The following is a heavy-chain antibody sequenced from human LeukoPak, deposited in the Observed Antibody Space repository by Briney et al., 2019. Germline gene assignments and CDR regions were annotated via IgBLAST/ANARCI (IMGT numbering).Heavy chain of an antibody. V-gene: IGHV4-31*03. D-gene: IGHD3-9*01. CDR1: GGSISSGGYY. Sequence: SQTLSLTCTVSGGSISSGGYYWSWIRQHPGKGLEWIGYIYYSGSTYYNPSLKSRVTISVDTSKNQFSLKLSSVTAADTAVYYCAKDSNYDILTGYHPYYYYGMDVWGQGTTVTVSS. J-gene: IGHJ6*02. CDR2: IYYSGST. CDR3: AKDSNYDILTGYHPYYYYGMDV.